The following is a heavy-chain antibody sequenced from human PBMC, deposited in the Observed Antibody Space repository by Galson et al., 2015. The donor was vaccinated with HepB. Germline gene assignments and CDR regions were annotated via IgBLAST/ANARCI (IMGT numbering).Heavy chain of an antibody. Sequence: QSGAEVKKPGESLKISCKGSGYSFTSYWIGWVRQMPGKGLEWMGIIYPGDSDTRYSPSFQGQVTISADKSISTAYLQWSSLKASDTAMYYCARIPGLKYYDILTGFGGAWVDYGMDVWGQGTTVTVSS. CDR2: IYPGDSDT. CDR3: ARIPGLKYYDILTGFGGAWVDYGMDV. J-gene: IGHJ6*02. V-gene: IGHV5-51*01. CDR1: GYSFTSYW. D-gene: IGHD3-9*01.